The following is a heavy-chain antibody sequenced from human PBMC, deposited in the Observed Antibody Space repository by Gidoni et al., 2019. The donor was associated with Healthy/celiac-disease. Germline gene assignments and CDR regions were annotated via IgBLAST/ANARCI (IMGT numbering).Heavy chain of an antibody. CDR3: ASYRRGFDWSHALDY. D-gene: IGHD3-9*01. CDR2: IIPIFGTA. Sequence: SCKASGGPFSSYAISWVRQAPGQGLEWMGGIIPIFGTANYAQKFQGRVTITADKSTSTAYMELSSLRSEDTAVYYCASYRRGFDWSHALDYWGQGTLVTVSS. CDR1: GGPFSSYA. J-gene: IGHJ4*02. V-gene: IGHV1-69*06.